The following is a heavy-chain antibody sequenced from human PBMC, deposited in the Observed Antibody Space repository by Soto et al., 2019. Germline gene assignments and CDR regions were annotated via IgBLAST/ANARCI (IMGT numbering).Heavy chain of an antibody. Sequence: GGSLRLSCAASGFTFSSYGMHWVRQAPGKGLEWVAVIWYDGSNKYYADSVKGRFTISRDNSKNTLYLQMNSLRAEDTAVYYCARDLKWELLPGLCDYWGQGTLVTVSS. D-gene: IGHD1-26*01. J-gene: IGHJ4*02. CDR2: IWYDGSNK. CDR1: GFTFSSYG. CDR3: ARDLKWELLPGLCDY. V-gene: IGHV3-33*01.